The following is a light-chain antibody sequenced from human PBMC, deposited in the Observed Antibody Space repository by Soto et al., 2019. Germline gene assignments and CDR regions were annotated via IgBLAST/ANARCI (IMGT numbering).Light chain of an antibody. V-gene: IGKV2D-30*01. CDR2: DAS. Sequence: VVMTQSPLSLPVTLGQPASISCRSSQSLVYSDGNTYLSWYQQRPGKAPKLLIYDASTLERGVPSRFSGSGSGTEFTLIISNLQPDDFATYYCQQFKDYVWPFGQGAKV. CDR1: QSLVYSDGNTY. J-gene: IGKJ1*01. CDR3: QQFKDYVWP.